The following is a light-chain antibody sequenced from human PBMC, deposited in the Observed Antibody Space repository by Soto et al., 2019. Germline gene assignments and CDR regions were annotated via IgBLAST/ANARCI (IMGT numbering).Light chain of an antibody. CDR2: QVS. CDR3: SSYKSSNNFHV. J-gene: IGLJ1*01. V-gene: IGLV2-14*01. CDR1: SSDVGGYYY. Sequence: QAALSQPGSVSWSPGQSIAISCTGTSSDVGGYYYVSWYQHHPGKAPKLMIYQVSNQPSGVSNRFPGSKSGNTASLTISGLQAADEADYYCSSYKSSNNFHVFGTGTKVTVL.